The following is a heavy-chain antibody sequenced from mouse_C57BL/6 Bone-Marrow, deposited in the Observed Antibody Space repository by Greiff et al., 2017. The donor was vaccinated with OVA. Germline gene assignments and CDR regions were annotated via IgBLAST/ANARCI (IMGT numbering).Heavy chain of an antibody. CDR1: GYTFTSYG. Sequence: VQLQQSGAELARPGASVKLSCKASGYTFTSYGISWVKQRTGQGLEWIGEIYPRSGNTYYNEKFKGKATLTADKSSSTAYLELRSLTSEDSAVYFCGTYYSNPRWFAYGGQGTLVTVSA. D-gene: IGHD2-5*01. CDR2: IYPRSGNT. V-gene: IGHV1-81*01. J-gene: IGHJ3*01. CDR3: GTYYSNPRWFAY.